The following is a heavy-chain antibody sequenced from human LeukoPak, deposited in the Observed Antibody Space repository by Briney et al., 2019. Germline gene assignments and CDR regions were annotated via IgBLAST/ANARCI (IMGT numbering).Heavy chain of an antibody. V-gene: IGHV3-23*01. D-gene: IGHD3-22*01. CDR3: TKISGYYPFDY. CDR1: GFTFSSYG. Sequence: GGSLRLSCAASGFTFSSYGMSWVRQAPGKGLEWVSAISGSGGSTYYADSVKGRFTISRDNSKNTLYLQMNSLRPEDTAAYYCTKISGYYPFDYWGQGTLVTVSS. J-gene: IGHJ4*02. CDR2: ISGSGGST.